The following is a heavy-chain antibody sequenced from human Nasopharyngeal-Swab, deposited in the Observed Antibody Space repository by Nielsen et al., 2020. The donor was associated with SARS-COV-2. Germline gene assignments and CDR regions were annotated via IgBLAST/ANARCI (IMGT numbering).Heavy chain of an antibody. J-gene: IGHJ3*02. CDR1: GFTFITIG. D-gene: IGHD3-10*01. V-gene: IGHV3-74*01. CDR3: AKFSITMPTI. Sequence: SLRTPFEASGFTFITIGINWVRQAPGKGLEWVSRINSDGRTTSYADSVKGRFTVSRDNAKNTLYLQMNSLRAEDTAVYYCAKFSITMPTIWGQGTMVTVSS. CDR2: INSDGRTT.